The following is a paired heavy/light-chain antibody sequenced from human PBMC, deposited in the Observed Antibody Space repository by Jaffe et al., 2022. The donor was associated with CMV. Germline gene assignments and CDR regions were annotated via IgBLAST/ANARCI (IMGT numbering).Heavy chain of an antibody. D-gene: IGHD4-17*01. Sequence: QVQLVESGGGVVQPGRSLRLSCAASGFTFNNFGMHWIRQAPGKGLEWVAVIWSDGSDQYYADSVKGRFTISRDNSKNTLFLQMDSLRAEDTAVYYCARGYYGGNRPFDYWGQGTLVVVSS. CDR1: GFTFNNFG. J-gene: IGHJ4*02. CDR2: IWSDGSDQ. CDR3: ARGYYGGNRPFDY. V-gene: IGHV3-33*01.
Light chain of an antibody. Sequence: DVVMTQSPLSLPVTLGQPASISCRSSQSLVHSDGDTYLNWFRQRPGQSPRRLIYNVSSRDSGVPDRFSGSGSGTDFTLKISRVEAEDVGVYYCMQGTHWPPWTFGQGTKVEIK. CDR2: NVS. CDR1: QSLVHSDGDTY. J-gene: IGKJ1*01. V-gene: IGKV2-30*02. CDR3: MQGTHWPPWT.